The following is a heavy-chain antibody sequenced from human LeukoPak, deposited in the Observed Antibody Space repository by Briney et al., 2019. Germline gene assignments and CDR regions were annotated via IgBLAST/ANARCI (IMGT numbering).Heavy chain of an antibody. J-gene: IGHJ3*02. CDR3: ARYCNSASCSDFKGAFDI. CDR2: VLSTGST. Sequence: PSETLSLTCTVSGGFLTTHYWAWMRQPAGKGLEWIGRVLSTGSTNYSPYLKSRVTMSVDTSKNQLSLRLTSVTVADSAIYYCARYCNSASCSDFKGAFDIWGHGTMVTVSS. V-gene: IGHV4-4*07. CDR1: GGFLTTHY. D-gene: IGHD2-2*01.